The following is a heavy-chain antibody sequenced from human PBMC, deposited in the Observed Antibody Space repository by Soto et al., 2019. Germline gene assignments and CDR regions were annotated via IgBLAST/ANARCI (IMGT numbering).Heavy chain of an antibody. D-gene: IGHD5-12*01. Sequence: SETLSLTCTVSGGSISSYYWRWIRQPPGKGLKWIGYIYYSGSTNYNPSLKSRVTISVDTSKNQFSLKLSSVTAADTAVYYCARDWSEREYSGYDSRYYYYMDVWGKGTTVTVSS. J-gene: IGHJ6*03. CDR3: ARDWSEREYSGYDSRYYYYMDV. V-gene: IGHV4-59*01. CDR2: IYYSGST. CDR1: GGSISSYY.